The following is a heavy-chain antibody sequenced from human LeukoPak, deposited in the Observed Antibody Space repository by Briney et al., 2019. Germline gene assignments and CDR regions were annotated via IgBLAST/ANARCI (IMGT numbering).Heavy chain of an antibody. CDR1: GITFSNYN. CDR2: ITSSSSYT. V-gene: IGHV3-21*01. D-gene: IGHD6-19*01. Sequence: PGGSLRLSCAAPGITFSNYNMNWVRQAPGKGLEWISSITSSSSYTFYADSVKGRFTISRDNAKNSLYLQMNSLRAEDTAVYYCARDEGLLAVAGFWVSAFDIWGQGTMVTVSS. J-gene: IGHJ3*02. CDR3: ARDEGLLAVAGFWVSAFDI.